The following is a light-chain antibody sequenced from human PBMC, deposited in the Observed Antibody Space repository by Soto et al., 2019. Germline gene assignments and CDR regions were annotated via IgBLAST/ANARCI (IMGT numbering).Light chain of an antibody. Sequence: ELVMTQSPATLSVSPGDTATLSCRASQSVSSSLAWFQQKPGQAPRLLIYGPSTRATDIPARFSGSGSGTEFTLTISSLQSEDFAVYYCQQYDTWPPENTFGQGTKLEIK. CDR1: QSVSSS. J-gene: IGKJ2*01. CDR3: QQYDTWPPENT. V-gene: IGKV3-15*01. CDR2: GPS.